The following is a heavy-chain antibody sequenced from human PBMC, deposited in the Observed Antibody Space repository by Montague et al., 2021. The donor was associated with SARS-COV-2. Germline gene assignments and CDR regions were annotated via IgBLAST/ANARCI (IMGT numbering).Heavy chain of an antibody. V-gene: IGHV4-4*07. Sequence: SETLSLTCTVSGGSINDYYWTWVRQPAGEGLEWIGRIYSSGSANHNPFLESRVTMSLDTSKNQFSLNVNSVTAADTAVYYCARVLPDPVRTQYAFDIWGQGTLVTVSS. CDR1: GGSINDYY. CDR2: IYSSGSA. J-gene: IGHJ3*02. CDR3: ARVLPDPVRTQYAFDI.